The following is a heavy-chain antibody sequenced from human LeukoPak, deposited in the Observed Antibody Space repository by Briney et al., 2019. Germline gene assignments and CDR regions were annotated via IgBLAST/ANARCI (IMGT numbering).Heavy chain of an antibody. CDR2: IYYSGST. CDR3: ARGDYDFWSGYARRSNDAFDI. J-gene: IGHJ3*02. Sequence: SQTLSLTCTVSGGSISSGGYYWSWIRQPPGKGLEWIGYIYYSGSTNYNPSLKSRVTISVDTSKNQFSLKLSSVTAADTAVYYCARGDYDFWSGYARRSNDAFDIWGQGTMVTVSS. CDR1: GGSISSGGYY. D-gene: IGHD3-3*01. V-gene: IGHV4-61*08.